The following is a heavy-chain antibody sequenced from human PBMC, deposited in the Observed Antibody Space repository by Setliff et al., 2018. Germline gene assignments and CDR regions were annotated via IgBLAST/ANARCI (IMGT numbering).Heavy chain of an antibody. CDR2: IYYSGST. CDR1: GGSISSGGYY. V-gene: IGHV4-31*03. Sequence: PSETLSLTCTVSGGSISSGGYYWSWIRQHPGKGLEWIGYIYYSGSTYYNPSLKSRVTISVDTSKNQFSLKLSSVTAADTAVYYCARDRLLVGARCAMDVWGKGTTVTVSS. D-gene: IGHD1-26*01. J-gene: IGHJ6*03. CDR3: ARDRLLVGARCAMDV.